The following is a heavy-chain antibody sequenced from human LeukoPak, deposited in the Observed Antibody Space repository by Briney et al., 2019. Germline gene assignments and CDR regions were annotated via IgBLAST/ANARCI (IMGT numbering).Heavy chain of an antibody. CDR2: IASDGSST. Sequence: PGGSLRLSCAASGFTFSSYWMNWVRQAPGKGLVWVSRIASDGSSTTYADSVKGRFSISRDNAKNTLYLQMNSLKTEDTAVYYCTTDPDYGDYTNDAFDIWGQGTMVTVSS. V-gene: IGHV3-74*01. J-gene: IGHJ3*02. CDR1: GFTFSSYW. D-gene: IGHD4-17*01. CDR3: TTDPDYGDYTNDAFDI.